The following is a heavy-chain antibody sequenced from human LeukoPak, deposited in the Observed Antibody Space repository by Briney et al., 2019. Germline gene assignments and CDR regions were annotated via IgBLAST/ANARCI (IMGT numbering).Heavy chain of an antibody. V-gene: IGHV3-48*03. Sequence: GGSLRLPCAASGFTFSSYEMNWVRQAPGKGLEWVSYISSSGSTIYYADSVKGRFTISRDNAKNSLYLQMNSLRAEDTTLYYCARWIQLGDYWGQGTLVTVSS. CDR3: ARWIQLGDY. J-gene: IGHJ4*02. D-gene: IGHD5-18*01. CDR2: ISSSGSTI. CDR1: GFTFSSYE.